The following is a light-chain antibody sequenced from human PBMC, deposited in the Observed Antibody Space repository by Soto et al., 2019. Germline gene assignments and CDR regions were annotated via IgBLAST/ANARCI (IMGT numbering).Light chain of an antibody. CDR2: DAS. V-gene: IGKV3-11*01. Sequence: EIVLPQSPATLSLSPGERATLSCRASQSVSSYLAWYQQKPGQAPRLLIDDASNRATGIPPRFSGSGSGTDFTLTISSLQSEDFAVYYCQQLNYWPRITFGQGTRLEIK. CDR3: QQLNYWPRIT. CDR1: QSVSSY. J-gene: IGKJ5*01.